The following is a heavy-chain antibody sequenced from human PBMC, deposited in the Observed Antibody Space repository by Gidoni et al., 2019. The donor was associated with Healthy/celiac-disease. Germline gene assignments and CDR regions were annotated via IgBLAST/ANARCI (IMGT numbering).Heavy chain of an antibody. D-gene: IGHD3-22*01. CDR1: GFTFSSYG. V-gene: IGHV3-33*01. Sequence: QVQLVESGGGVVQPGRSLRLSCAASGFTFSSYGMHWVRQAPGKGLEWVAVIWYDGSNKYYADSVKGRFTISRDNSKNTLYLQMNSLRAEDTAVYYCARGPTGYYYDSSGYYYFDYWGQGTLVTVSS. J-gene: IGHJ4*02. CDR2: IWYDGSNK. CDR3: ARGPTGYYYDSSGYYYFDY.